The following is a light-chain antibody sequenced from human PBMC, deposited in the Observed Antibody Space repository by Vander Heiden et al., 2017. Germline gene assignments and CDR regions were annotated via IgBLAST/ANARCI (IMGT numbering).Light chain of an antibody. Sequence: DIVMTQSPDSLAVSLGERATINCKSSQSVLYSSNNKNYLAWYQQKPGQPPKLLIYLASAREYGVPDRLSRSRSGTDFTLTSISLQAAHVAVYYCLQDYSTQTFGQGTKLEIK. CDR2: LAS. CDR1: QSVLYSSNNKNY. V-gene: IGKV4-1*01. CDR3: LQDYSTQT. J-gene: IGKJ2*01.